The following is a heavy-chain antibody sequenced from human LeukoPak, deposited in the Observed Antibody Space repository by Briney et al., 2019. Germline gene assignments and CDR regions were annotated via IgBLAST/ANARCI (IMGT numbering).Heavy chain of an antibody. V-gene: IGHV1-69*13. CDR2: IIPIFGTA. D-gene: IGHD3-22*01. Sequence: ASVKVSCKVSGYTLTELSMHWVRQAPGQGLEWMGGIIPIFGTANYAQKFQGRVTITADESTSTAYMELSSLRSEDTAVYYCARVSDYYDSSGYYVGAFDIWGQGTMVTVSS. CDR1: GYTLTELS. CDR3: ARVSDYYDSSGYYVGAFDI. J-gene: IGHJ3*02.